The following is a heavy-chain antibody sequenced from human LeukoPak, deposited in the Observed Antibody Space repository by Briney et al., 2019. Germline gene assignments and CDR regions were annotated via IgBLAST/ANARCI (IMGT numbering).Heavy chain of an antibody. CDR3: ASNWNYDADY. CDR2: IYYSGST. J-gene: IGHJ4*02. V-gene: IGHV4-59*08. D-gene: IGHD1-7*01. CDR1: GGSISSYY. Sequence: SETLSLTCTISGGSISSYYWSWIRQPPGKGLEWIGYIYYSGSTNYNPSLKSRVTISVDTSKNQFSLKLSSVTAADTAVYYCASNWNYDADYWGQGTLVTVSS.